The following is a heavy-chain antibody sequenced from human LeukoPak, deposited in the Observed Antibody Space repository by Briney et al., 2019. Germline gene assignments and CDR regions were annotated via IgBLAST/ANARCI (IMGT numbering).Heavy chain of an antibody. V-gene: IGHV2-5*02. D-gene: IGHD2/OR15-2a*01. CDR1: GFSLSTSGVG. CDR2: IYWDDDK. CDR3: AHTEVKPLFVTDSFYPLRTTNWFDP. J-gene: IGHJ5*02. Sequence: SGPTLVKPTQTLTLTCTFSGFSLSTSGVGVGWIRQPPGKALEWLALIYWDDDKRYSPSLKSRLTITKDTSKNQVVLTMTNMDPVDTATYYCAHTEVKPLFVTDSFYPLRTTNWFDPWGQGTLVTVSS.